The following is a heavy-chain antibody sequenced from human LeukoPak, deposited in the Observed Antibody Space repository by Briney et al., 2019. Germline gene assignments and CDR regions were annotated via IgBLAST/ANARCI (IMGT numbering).Heavy chain of an antibody. V-gene: IGHV3-23*01. CDR3: AKSGTGWYFLDY. D-gene: IGHD6-19*01. CDR2: TSGSGVTT. J-gene: IGHJ4*02. Sequence: GGSLRLSCAASGFTFSSYAMSWVRQAPGKGLEWVSTTSGSGVTTYCADSVKGRFTISRDNSKNTLYVQMNSLSAEDTAVYYCAKSGTGWYFLDYWGQGALVTVSS. CDR1: GFTFSSYA.